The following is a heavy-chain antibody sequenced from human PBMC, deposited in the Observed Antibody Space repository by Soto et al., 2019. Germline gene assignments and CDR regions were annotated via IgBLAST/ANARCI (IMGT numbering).Heavy chain of an antibody. J-gene: IGHJ6*02. CDR3: ARGRGASYGMDA. V-gene: IGHV1-46*01. CDR2: STPSGDGA. Sequence: QVQLVQSGAEVKKPGASVKVSCKASGYTFTSYFMHWVRQAPGQGLEWMGISTPSGDGASYAQKFQCRGTMTRDTSTSTLSMELSNLKYDDTAVYYCARGRGASYGMDAWGQWTTVTVSS. D-gene: IGHD3-10*01. CDR1: GYTFTSYF.